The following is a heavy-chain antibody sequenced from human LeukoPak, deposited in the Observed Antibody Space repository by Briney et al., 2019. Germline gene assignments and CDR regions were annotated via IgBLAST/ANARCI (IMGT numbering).Heavy chain of an antibody. CDR3: AKRQAIGYCSGGSCYSPPIDY. CDR2: ISGCGGST. J-gene: IGHJ4*02. CDR1: GFTFSSYA. D-gene: IGHD2-15*01. V-gene: IGHV3-23*01. Sequence: GGSLRLSCAASGFTFSSYAMSWVRQAPGKGLEWVSAISGCGGSTYYADSVKGRFTISRDNSKNTLYLQMNSLRAEDTAVYYCAKRQAIGYCSGGSCYSPPIDYWGQGTLVTVSS.